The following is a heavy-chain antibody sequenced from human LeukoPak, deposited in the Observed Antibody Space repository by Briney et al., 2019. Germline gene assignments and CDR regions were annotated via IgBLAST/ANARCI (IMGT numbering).Heavy chain of an antibody. CDR1: GFTFSSYA. J-gene: IGHJ4*02. V-gene: IGHV3-23*01. CDR3: ARGSSIAVAGTFDY. CDR2: ISGSGGST. Sequence: GGSLRLSCAASGFTFSSYAMSWVRQAPGKGLEWVSAISGSGGSTYYADSVKGRFTISRDNSKNTLYLQMNSLRAEDTAVYYCARGSSIAVAGTFDYWGQGTLVTVSS. D-gene: IGHD6-19*01.